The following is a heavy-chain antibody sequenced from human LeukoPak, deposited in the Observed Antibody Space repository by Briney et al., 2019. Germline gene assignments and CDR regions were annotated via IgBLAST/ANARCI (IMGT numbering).Heavy chain of an antibody. D-gene: IGHD3-16*01. CDR3: AGGWGSYFFDY. J-gene: IGHJ4*02. CDR1: GGSISSYY. CDR2: IYYSGST. Sequence: PSETLSLTCTVSGGSISSYYWSWIRQPPGKGLEWIGYIYYSGSTNQNPSLKSRVTMSVDTSKNQFSLTLSSVTAADTAVYYCAGGWGSYFFDYWGQGTLVTVSS. V-gene: IGHV4-59*08.